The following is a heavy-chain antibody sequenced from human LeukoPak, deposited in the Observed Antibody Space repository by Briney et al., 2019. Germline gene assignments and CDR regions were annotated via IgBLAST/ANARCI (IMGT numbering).Heavy chain of an antibody. J-gene: IGHJ5*02. CDR1: GGSISSGVYS. V-gene: IGHV4-30-2*01. CDR3: ARGLDYYGSGSYLNNWFDP. D-gene: IGHD3-10*01. Sequence: SETLSLTCAVSGGSISSGVYSWGWIRQPPGKGLEWIGSIYHSGGTYYNPSLRSRVTLSLDRSNNQFSLTLNSVTAADTAVYYCARGLDYYGSGSYLNNWFDPWGQGTLVTVSS. CDR2: IYHSGGT.